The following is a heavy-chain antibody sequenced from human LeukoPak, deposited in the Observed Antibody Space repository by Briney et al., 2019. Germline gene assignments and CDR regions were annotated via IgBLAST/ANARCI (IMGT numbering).Heavy chain of an antibody. Sequence: GASVMVSCKASGYTFTGYYMHWVRQAPGQGLEWMGRINPNSGGTNYAQKFQGRVTMTRDTSISTAYMELSRLRSDDTAVYYCAREDRLELYVFDYWGQGTLVTVSS. CDR1: GYTFTGYY. D-gene: IGHD1-7*01. CDR2: INPNSGGT. V-gene: IGHV1-2*06. CDR3: AREDRLELYVFDY. J-gene: IGHJ4*02.